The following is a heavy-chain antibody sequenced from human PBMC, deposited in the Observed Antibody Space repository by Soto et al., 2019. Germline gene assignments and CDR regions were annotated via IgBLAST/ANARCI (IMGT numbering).Heavy chain of an antibody. CDR3: VKARRDYNFWSGEDRFDC. CDR2: ISSNGGST. D-gene: IGHD3-3*01. CDR1: GFTYSSYA. J-gene: IGHJ4*02. Sequence: GGSLRLSCSASGFTYSSYAMHWVRQAPGKGLEYVSAISSNGGSTYYADSVKGRFTIPRDNSKNTLYLQMSSLRVEDTAAYYFVKARRDYNFWSGEDRFDCWGQGTLVAVSS. V-gene: IGHV3-64D*06.